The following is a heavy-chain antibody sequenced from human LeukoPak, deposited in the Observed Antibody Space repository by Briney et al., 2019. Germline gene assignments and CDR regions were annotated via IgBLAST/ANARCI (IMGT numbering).Heavy chain of an antibody. CDR3: ARSRGGLYYYYYMDV. Sequence: SETLSLTCTVSGYSISSGYYWGWIRQPPGKGLEWIGSIYHSGSTYYNPSLKSRVTISVDTSKNQFSLKLSSVTAADTAVYYCARSRGGLYYYYYMDVWGKGTTVTISS. D-gene: IGHD3-16*01. CDR1: GYSISSGYY. J-gene: IGHJ6*03. V-gene: IGHV4-38-2*02. CDR2: IYHSGST.